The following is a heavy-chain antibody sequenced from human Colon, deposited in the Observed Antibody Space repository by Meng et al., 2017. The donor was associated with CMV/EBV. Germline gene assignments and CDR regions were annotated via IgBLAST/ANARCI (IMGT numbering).Heavy chain of an antibody. D-gene: IGHD6-6*01. J-gene: IGHJ5*02. CDR1: GNIFSSAY. V-gene: IGHV1-46*01. CDR3: ARMYASSSGWLDP. CDR2: INPTDGRA. Sequence: ASGNIFSSAYFPWVRQAPGQGLEWMGMINPTDGRARHAQKFKGRVTMTRDKSTTTFYMELSSLISDDTAVYYCARMYASSSGWLDPWGQGTLVTVSS.